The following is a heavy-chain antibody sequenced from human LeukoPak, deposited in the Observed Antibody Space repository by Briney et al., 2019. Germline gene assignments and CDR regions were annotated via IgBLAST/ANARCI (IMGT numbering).Heavy chain of an antibody. D-gene: IGHD3-16*01. J-gene: IGHJ5*02. CDR3: ARMGSNNYFDP. V-gene: IGHV5-10-1*01. CDR2: IDPSDSYT. Sequence: GESLRISCKGSGYSFTSYWIICVRQKPAKDLEWIGMIDPSDSYTNYRPSFQGHVTISADKSINTAYLQWSSLKASDTAMYYCARMGSNNYFDPWGQGTLVTVSS. CDR1: GYSFTSYW.